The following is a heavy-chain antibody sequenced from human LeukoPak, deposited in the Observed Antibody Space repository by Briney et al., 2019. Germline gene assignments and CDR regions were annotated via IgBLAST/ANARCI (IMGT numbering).Heavy chain of an antibody. CDR3: AKGPLGSWYYFDY. Sequence: PGGSLRLSCAASGFTFGSSAMSWVRQAPGKGPEWVSTFSRSGPDTYYADSVKGRFTIFRDNSKNTLYLQMNSLRAEDTAVYYCAKGPLGSWYYFDYWGQGTRVTVSS. J-gene: IGHJ4*02. CDR2: FSRSGPDT. CDR1: GFTFGSSA. V-gene: IGHV3-23*01. D-gene: IGHD6-13*01.